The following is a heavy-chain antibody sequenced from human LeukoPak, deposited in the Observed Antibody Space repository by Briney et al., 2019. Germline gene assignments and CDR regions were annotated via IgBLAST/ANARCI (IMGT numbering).Heavy chain of an antibody. CDR3: VTDRNREGGC. J-gene: IGHJ4*02. CDR2: INPGESEK. Sequence: GGSLRLSCTVSGFTFSDYWFSWVRQAPGKGLEWVANINPGESEKYYVDSVKGRFTISRDNAKSSLYLQMNSLRVDDTAIYYYVTDRNREGGCWGQGTLVTVSS. CDR1: GFTFSDYW. D-gene: IGHD3-16*01. V-gene: IGHV3-7*04.